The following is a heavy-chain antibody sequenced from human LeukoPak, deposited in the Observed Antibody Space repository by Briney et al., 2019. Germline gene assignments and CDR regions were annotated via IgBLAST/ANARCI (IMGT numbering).Heavy chain of an antibody. J-gene: IGHJ4*02. D-gene: IGHD2-21*02. CDR3: ARGCGGDCYATNSDY. CDR1: GYTFTSYY. V-gene: IGHV1-46*01. CDR2: INPSGGST. Sequence: ASVKVSCKASGYTFTSYYMHGVRQAPGQGLEWMGVINPSGGSTSYAQKFQGRVTMTRDTSTSTVYMELSSLRSEDTAVYYCARGCGGDCYATNSDYWGQGTLVTVSS.